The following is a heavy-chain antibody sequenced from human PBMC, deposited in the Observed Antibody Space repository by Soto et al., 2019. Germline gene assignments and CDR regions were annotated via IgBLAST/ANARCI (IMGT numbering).Heavy chain of an antibody. CDR3: AKGSSSSWTYFYYYYMDV. D-gene: IGHD6-13*01. CDR2: ISGSGAST. V-gene: IGHV3-23*01. CDR1: GFTFSSYA. J-gene: IGHJ6*03. Sequence: WGSLRLSCAASGFTFSSYAMNWVRQAPGKGLEWVSFISGSGASTYSADSVKGRFTISRDNSENMLYLQMNSLRAEDTAVYYCAKGSSSSWTYFYYYYMDVWGKGTTVTVSS.